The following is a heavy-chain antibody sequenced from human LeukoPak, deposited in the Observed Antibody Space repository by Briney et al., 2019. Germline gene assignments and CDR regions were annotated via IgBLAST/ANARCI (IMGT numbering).Heavy chain of an antibody. V-gene: IGHV4-59*12. CDR1: GGSISSYY. CDR3: AGSAPTRMESTIFGVVTHLSNGGLFDY. CDR2: IYYSGST. Sequence: PSETLSLTCTVSGGSISSYYWSWIRQPPGKGLEWIGYIYYSGSTNYNPSLKSRVTISVDTSKNQFSLKLSSVTAADTAVYYCAGSAPTRMESTIFGVVTHLSNGGLFDYWGQGTLVTVSS. J-gene: IGHJ4*02. D-gene: IGHD3-3*01.